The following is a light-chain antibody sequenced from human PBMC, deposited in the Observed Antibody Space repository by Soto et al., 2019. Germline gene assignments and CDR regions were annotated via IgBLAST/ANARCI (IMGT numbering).Light chain of an antibody. CDR1: QSVSSSY. J-gene: IGKJ1*01. V-gene: IGKV3-20*01. CDR2: GAS. Sequence: EIVMTQSPATLSLSPGERATLSCRASQSVSSSYLAWYQQKPGQAPRLLIYGASGRATGIPDRFSGSGSGTDFTLTISRLEPEDFAVYYCQQYGSSPRTFGQGTKVDI. CDR3: QQYGSSPRT.